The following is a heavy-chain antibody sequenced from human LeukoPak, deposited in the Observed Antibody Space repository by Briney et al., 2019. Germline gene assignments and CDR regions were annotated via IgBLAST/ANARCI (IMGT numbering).Heavy chain of an antibody. CDR3: AKADYYDSSSFDY. J-gene: IGHJ4*02. D-gene: IGHD3-22*01. V-gene: IGHV3-23*01. CDR1: GFTFSSYA. Sequence: PGGSLRLSCAASGFTFSSYAMSWVRQAPGKGLEWVPAISGSGGSTYYADSVKGRFTISRDNSKNTLYLQMNSLRAEDTAVYYCAKADYYDSSSFDYWGQGTLVTVSS. CDR2: ISGSGGST.